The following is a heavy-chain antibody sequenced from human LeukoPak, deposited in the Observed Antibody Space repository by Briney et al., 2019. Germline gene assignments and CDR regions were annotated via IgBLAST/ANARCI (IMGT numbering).Heavy chain of an antibody. J-gene: IGHJ6*03. D-gene: IGHD3-22*01. Sequence: PGWSLRLSCVASGFTFSTYAMSWVRQAPGKGLEWVSLIGGSDGRTRYADSVKGRFTISRDNSKNTLYLEMNSLRAEDTAVYYCAKDSSSYDWGYMDVWGKGTTVTISS. CDR3: AKDSSSYDWGYMDV. V-gene: IGHV3-23*01. CDR2: IGGSDGRT. CDR1: GFTFSTYA.